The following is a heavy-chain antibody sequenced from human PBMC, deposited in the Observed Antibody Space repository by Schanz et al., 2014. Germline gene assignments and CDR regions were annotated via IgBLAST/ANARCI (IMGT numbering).Heavy chain of an antibody. J-gene: IGHJ4*02. D-gene: IGHD3-9*01. Sequence: EVQLLESGGGLVQPGESLRLSCAASGFTVSNSYIHWVRQAPGQGLEWVSAISGSGGSTYYADSVKGRFTISRDNSKNTLYLQINNLRAEDTAVYYCAYYDVLTGFDYWGQGTQVTVSS. CDR3: AYYDVLTGFDY. V-gene: IGHV3-23*01. CDR2: ISGSGGST. CDR1: GFTVSNSY.